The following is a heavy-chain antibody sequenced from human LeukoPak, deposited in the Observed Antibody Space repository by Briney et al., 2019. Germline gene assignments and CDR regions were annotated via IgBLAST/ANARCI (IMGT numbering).Heavy chain of an antibody. CDR2: IKQDGSEK. D-gene: IGHD6-25*01. CDR3: VGGRSAFDI. CDR1: GFTFSSYW. V-gene: IGHV3-7*01. Sequence: GGSLRLSCAASGFTFSSYWMHWVRQAPGKGLEWVANIKQDGSEKYYVDSVKGRFTISRDNAKNSLYLQMNSLRAEDTAVYYCVGGRSAFDIWGQGTMVTVSS. J-gene: IGHJ3*02.